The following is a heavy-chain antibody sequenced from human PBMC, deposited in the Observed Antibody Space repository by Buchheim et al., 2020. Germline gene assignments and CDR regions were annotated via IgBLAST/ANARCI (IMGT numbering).Heavy chain of an antibody. D-gene: IGHD1-1*01. J-gene: IGHJ6*02. CDR3: ASLKGRTGTGYGMDV. Sequence: EVQLVESGGGLVLPGGSLRLSCAVAGFTFSSFEMNWVRQAPGKGLEGVSYMSSSGSSKYYADSVKGRFTISRDNAENSMYLKMNSLRVEDTAAYYCASLKGRTGTGYGMDVWGQGTT. CDR1: GFTFSSFE. V-gene: IGHV3-48*03. CDR2: MSSSGSSK.